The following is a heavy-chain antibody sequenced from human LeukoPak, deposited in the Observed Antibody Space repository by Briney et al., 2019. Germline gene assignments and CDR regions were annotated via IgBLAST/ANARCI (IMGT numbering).Heavy chain of an antibody. D-gene: IGHD2-15*01. V-gene: IGHV4-4*07. CDR1: GGSISGYY. J-gene: IGHJ4*02. CDR2: IYTSGST. CDR3: ARDHCSGGTCYFPLDY. Sequence: SETLSLTCTVSGGSISGYYWSWIRQPAGKGLEWIGRIYTSGSTNYNPSLKSRVTMSVDTSKTQFSLKLSSVTAADTAVYYCARDHCSGGTCYFPLDYWGQGTLVTVPS.